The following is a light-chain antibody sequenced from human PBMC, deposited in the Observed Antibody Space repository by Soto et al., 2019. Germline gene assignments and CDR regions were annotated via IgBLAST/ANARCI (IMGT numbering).Light chain of an antibody. Sequence: QSALTQPASVSGSPGQSITISCTGTNNDIGGYNYVSWYQQHPGKVPKLMIFDVTLRPSGVSNRFSGSKSGNTASLTISGLQAEDEADYYCSSYATSNTVVFGGGTTLTVL. CDR2: DVT. V-gene: IGLV2-14*01. CDR3: SSYATSNTVV. J-gene: IGLJ2*01. CDR1: NNDIGGYNY.